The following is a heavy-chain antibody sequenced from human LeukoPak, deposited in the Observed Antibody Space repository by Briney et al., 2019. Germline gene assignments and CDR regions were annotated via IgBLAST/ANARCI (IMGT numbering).Heavy chain of an antibody. V-gene: IGHV1-69*13. CDR3: ARDRSSGQPFDY. Sequence: SVKVSCKASGYTFTGYYMHWVRQAPGQGLEWMGGIIPIFGTANYAQKFQGRVTITADESTSTAYMELSSLRSEDTAVYYCARDRSSGQPFDYWGQGTLVTVSS. J-gene: IGHJ4*02. CDR1: GYTFTGYY. CDR2: IIPIFGTA. D-gene: IGHD6-19*01.